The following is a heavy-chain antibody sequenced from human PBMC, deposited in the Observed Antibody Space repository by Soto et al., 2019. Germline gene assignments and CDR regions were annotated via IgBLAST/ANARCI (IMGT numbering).Heavy chain of an antibody. Sequence: EVLLVESGGGLVQPGGSLKLSCEASGFVFEDSSIHWVRQASGKGLEWVGRIRDRAYNYATAYAASVKGRFTISRDDSNNKAYLQMDSLKTEDTAIYYCTRLISAAQDYWGQGTLVTVSS. CDR1: GFVFEDSS. D-gene: IGHD3-10*01. V-gene: IGHV3-73*01. CDR3: TRLISAAQDY. J-gene: IGHJ4*02. CDR2: IRDRAYNYAT.